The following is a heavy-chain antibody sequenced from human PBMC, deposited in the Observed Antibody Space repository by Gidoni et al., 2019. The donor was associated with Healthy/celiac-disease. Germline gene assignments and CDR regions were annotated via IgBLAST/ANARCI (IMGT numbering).Heavy chain of an antibody. CDR1: GFTFSSYS. CDR2: IRSSSSTI. J-gene: IGHJ4*02. CDR3: ARSDYDFWSLDY. V-gene: IGHV3-48*01. D-gene: IGHD3-3*01. Sequence: EVQLVEYGGGLVQPGGSLRLSGAASGFTFSSYSMNWVRQAPGKGRECVSYIRSSSSTIYYADSVKGRFTISRDNAKNSLYLQMNSLRAEDTAVYYCARSDYDFWSLDYWGQGTLVTVSS.